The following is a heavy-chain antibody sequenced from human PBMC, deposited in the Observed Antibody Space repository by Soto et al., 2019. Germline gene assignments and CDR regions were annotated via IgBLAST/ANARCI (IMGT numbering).Heavy chain of an antibody. Sequence: GGSLRLSCAASGFTVSSNYMSWVRQAPGKGLEWVSVIYSGGSTYYADSVKGRFTISRDNSKNTLYLQMNSLRAEDTAVYYCARDSVRYCSGGSCWRIYGMDVWGQGTTVTVSS. CDR2: IYSGGST. V-gene: IGHV3-66*01. J-gene: IGHJ6*02. CDR3: ARDSVRYCSGGSCWRIYGMDV. CDR1: GFTVSSNY. D-gene: IGHD2-15*01.